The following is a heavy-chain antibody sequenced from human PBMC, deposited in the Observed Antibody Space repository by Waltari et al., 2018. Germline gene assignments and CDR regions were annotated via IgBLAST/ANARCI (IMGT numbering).Heavy chain of an antibody. CDR3: ARVYNTIDY. CDR1: GGSLISSDYY. D-gene: IGHD1-20*01. J-gene: IGHJ4*02. Sequence: QLQLQESGPGLVKPSENLSLTCSVSGGSLISSDYYWGWIRQPPGKGLEWIANVFYSGSTYYNPSLRSRVTISVDTSKNQFYLKVTSLSAADTAVYYCARVYNTIDYWGQGTLVTVSS. V-gene: IGHV4-39*07. CDR2: VFYSGST.